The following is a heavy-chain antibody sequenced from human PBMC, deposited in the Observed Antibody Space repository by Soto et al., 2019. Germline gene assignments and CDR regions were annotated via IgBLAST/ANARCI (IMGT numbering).Heavy chain of an antibody. CDR2: ISAYNGNT. J-gene: IGHJ4*02. CDR1: RYTFTSCG. V-gene: IGHV1-18*01. D-gene: IGHD6-13*01. Sequence: GASVKVSCKASRYTFTSCGISWVRQAPGQGLEWMGWISAYNGNTNYAQKLQGRVTMTTDTSTSTAYMELRSLRSDDTAVYYCARVYTGIAAAGTGIWGQGTLVTVSS. CDR3: ARVYTGIAAAGTGI.